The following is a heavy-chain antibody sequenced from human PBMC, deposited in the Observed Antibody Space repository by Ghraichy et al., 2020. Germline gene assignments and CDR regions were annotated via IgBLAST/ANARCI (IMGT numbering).Heavy chain of an antibody. CDR2: VRNRANSYTT. V-gene: IGHV3-72*01. CDR1: GFSFRDHY. Sequence: GGSLRLSCAASGFSFRDHYMDWVRQAPGKGLEWVGRVRNRANSYTTEYATSVKGRFTIARDDTKNSLYQQMNSPKTEDTAVYYCARPSGSYYYFDYWGQVTLVTVSS. D-gene: IGHD3-10*01. CDR3: ARPSGSYYYFDY. J-gene: IGHJ4*02.